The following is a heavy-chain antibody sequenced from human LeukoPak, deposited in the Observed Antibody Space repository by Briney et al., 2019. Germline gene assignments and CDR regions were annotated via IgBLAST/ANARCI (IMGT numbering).Heavy chain of an antibody. D-gene: IGHD1-26*01. Sequence: SETLSLTCAVYGGSFSGYYWSWIRQPPGKGLEWIGEINHSGSTNYNPSLKSRVTISVDTSKNQFSLKLSSVTAADTAVYYCARGTVGATARSDYWAREPWSPSPQ. CDR1: GGSFSGYY. CDR3: ARGTVGATARSDY. V-gene: IGHV4-34*01. CDR2: INHSGST. J-gene: IGHJ4*02.